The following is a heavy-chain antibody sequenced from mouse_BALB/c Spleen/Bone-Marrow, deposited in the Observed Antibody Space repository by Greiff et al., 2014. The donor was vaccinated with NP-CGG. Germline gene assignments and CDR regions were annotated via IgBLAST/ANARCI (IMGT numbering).Heavy chain of an antibody. CDR3: TRWNGHYEGFAY. D-gene: IGHD2-1*01. V-gene: IGHV1S22*01. CDR2: IYPGSGNT. CDR1: GYTFTTYW. J-gene: IGHJ3*01. Sequence: LQQSGSELVRPGASVKLSCKASGYTFTTYWIHWVGQRHGQGLEWIGNIYPGSGNTNYGEKFKTKGTLTVDTSSSTAYMHLSSLTSEDSAVYYCTRWNGHYEGFAYWGQGTLVTVSA.